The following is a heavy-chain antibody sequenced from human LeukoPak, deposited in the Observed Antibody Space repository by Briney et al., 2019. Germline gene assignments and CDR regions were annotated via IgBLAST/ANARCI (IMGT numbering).Heavy chain of an antibody. CDR2: ISSSSSYI. Sequence: SGGSLRLSCAASGFTFSSYGMHWVRQAPGKGLEWVSSISSSSSYIYYADSVKGRFTISRDNAKNSLYLQMNSLRAEDTAVYYCARDLTKNYDFWSGYTGVRSYYFDYWGQGTLVTVSS. D-gene: IGHD3-3*01. J-gene: IGHJ4*02. CDR1: GFTFSSYG. CDR3: ARDLTKNYDFWSGYTGVRSYYFDY. V-gene: IGHV3-21*01.